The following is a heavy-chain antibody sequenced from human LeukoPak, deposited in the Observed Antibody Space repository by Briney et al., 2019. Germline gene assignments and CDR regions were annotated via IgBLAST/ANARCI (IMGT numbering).Heavy chain of an antibody. CDR2: IIPIFGTA. V-gene: IGHV1-69*13. CDR1: GGTFSSYA. J-gene: IGHJ4*02. D-gene: IGHD6-19*01. Sequence: ASVKVSCKASGGTFSSYAISWVRQAPGQGLEWMGGIIPIFGTANYAQKFQGRVTITADESTSTAYMELSSLRSEDTAVYYCASNPQQWLVPGYFDYWGQGTLVTASS. CDR3: ASNPQQWLVPGYFDY.